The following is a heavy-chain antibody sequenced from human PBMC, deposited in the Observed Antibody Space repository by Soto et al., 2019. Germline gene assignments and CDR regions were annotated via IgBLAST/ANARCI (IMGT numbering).Heavy chain of an antibody. CDR2: FDPEDGET. J-gene: IGHJ4*02. Sequence: GASVKVSCKASGYTFTSCYMHWVRQAPGKGLEWMGGFDPEDGETIYAQKFQGRVTMTEDTSTDTAYMELSSLRSEDTAVYYCASYPLGYCSGGSCYSLDYWGQGTLVTVSS. CDR1: GYTFTSCY. CDR3: ASYPLGYCSGGSCYSLDY. V-gene: IGHV1-24*01. D-gene: IGHD2-15*01.